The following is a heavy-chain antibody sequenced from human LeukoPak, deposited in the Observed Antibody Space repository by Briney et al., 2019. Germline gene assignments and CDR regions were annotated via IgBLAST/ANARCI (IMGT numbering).Heavy chain of an antibody. J-gene: IGHJ6*03. CDR2: INHSGST. Sequence: PSETLSLTCAVYGGSFSGYYWSWIRQPPGKGLEWIGEINHSGSTNYNPSLKSRVTISVDTSKNQFSLKLSSVTAADTAVYYCASGRAARSYYYYMDVWGKGTTVTVSS. CDR1: GGSFSGYY. D-gene: IGHD6-6*01. CDR3: ASGRAARSYYYYMDV. V-gene: IGHV4-34*01.